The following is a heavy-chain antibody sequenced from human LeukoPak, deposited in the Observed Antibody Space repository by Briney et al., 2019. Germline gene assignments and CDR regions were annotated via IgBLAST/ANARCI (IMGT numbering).Heavy chain of an antibody. V-gene: IGHV3-23*01. CDR1: GFTFSNYA. J-gene: IGHJ4*02. CDR3: AKGIRDSSDYCPFDY. CDR2: ISGSGGST. Sequence: PGGSLRLSCAASGFTFSNYAMSWVRQSPGEGLEWVSGISGSGGSTHYAGSVQGRVTISRDNSKNTLYLQMNSLRAEDTAVYYCAKGIRDSSDYCPFDYWGQGTLVTVSS. D-gene: IGHD3-22*01.